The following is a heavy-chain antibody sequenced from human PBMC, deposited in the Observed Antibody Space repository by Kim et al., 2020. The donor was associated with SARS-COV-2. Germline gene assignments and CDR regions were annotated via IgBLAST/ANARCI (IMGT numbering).Heavy chain of an antibody. CDR2: ISYDGSTK. D-gene: IGHD3-22*01. CDR1: GFTFSSYG. V-gene: IGHV3-30*18. CDR3: AKSNYYDSSGYWPDY. J-gene: IGHJ4*02. Sequence: GGSLRLSCAASGFTFSSYGMHWVRQAPGKGLEWVAVISYDGSTKYYADSVKGRFTISRDNSKNTLYLQMNSLRAEDTAVYYCAKSNYYDSSGYWPDYWGQGTLGTVSS.